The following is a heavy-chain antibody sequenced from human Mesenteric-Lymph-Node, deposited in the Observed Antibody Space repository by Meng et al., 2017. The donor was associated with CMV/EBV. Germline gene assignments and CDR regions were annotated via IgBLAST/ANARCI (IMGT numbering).Heavy chain of an antibody. CDR3: AKVGSSHPQGAFDI. CDR2: ISGSGGST. J-gene: IGHJ3*02. V-gene: IGHV3-23*01. CDR1: AFTFSSYA. D-gene: IGHD2-15*01. Sequence: GESLKISCAASAFTFSSYAMHWVRQAPGKGLEWVSSISGSGGSTDYADSVKGRFIVSRDNSKNTLYLQMNSLRAEDTAVYYCAKVGSSHPQGAFDIWGQGTMVTVSS.